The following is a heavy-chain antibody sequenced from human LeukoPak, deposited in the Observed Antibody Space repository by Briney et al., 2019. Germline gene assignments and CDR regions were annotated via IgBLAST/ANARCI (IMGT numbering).Heavy chain of an antibody. Sequence: ASVKVSCTASGYTFTIYGISWVRQAPGQGLEWMGWISAYNGNTNYAQKLQGRVTMTTDTSTSTAYMELRSLRSDDTAVYYCARAGAITMVRHFDYWGQGTLVTVSS. D-gene: IGHD3-10*01. CDR1: GYTFTIYG. CDR3: ARAGAITMVRHFDY. J-gene: IGHJ4*02. CDR2: ISAYNGNT. V-gene: IGHV1-18*01.